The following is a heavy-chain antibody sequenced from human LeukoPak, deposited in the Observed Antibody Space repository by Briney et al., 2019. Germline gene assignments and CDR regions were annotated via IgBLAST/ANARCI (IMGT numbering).Heavy chain of an antibody. Sequence: SETLSLTCTVSGGSISSYYWSWIRQPAGKGLEWIGRIYTSGSTNYNPSLKSRVTMSVDTSKNQFSLKLSSVTAADTAVYYCGRDEQQLVGDWFDPWGQGTLVTVSS. D-gene: IGHD6-13*01. V-gene: IGHV4-4*07. CDR2: IYTSGST. CDR1: GGSISSYY. CDR3: GRDEQQLVGDWFDP. J-gene: IGHJ5*02.